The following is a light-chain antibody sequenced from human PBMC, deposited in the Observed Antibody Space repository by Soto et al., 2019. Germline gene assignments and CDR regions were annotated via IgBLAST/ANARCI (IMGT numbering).Light chain of an antibody. CDR3: QQRNDWVT. Sequence: EIVLTQSPATLSLSPGERATLSCRASQSIRNYLAWYQQKPGQAPRLLIYDASNRATGIPPRFSGSGSGTDFILTISSLEHEDSGVYYCQQRNDWVTFGGGTKVEIK. CDR2: DAS. V-gene: IGKV3-11*01. CDR1: QSIRNY. J-gene: IGKJ4*01.